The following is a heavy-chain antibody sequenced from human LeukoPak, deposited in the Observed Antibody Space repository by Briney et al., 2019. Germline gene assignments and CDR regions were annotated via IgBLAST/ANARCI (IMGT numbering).Heavy chain of an antibody. CDR2: IKQDGSEK. D-gene: IGHD2-2*01. V-gene: IGHV3-7*01. CDR3: ASTGGYCSSTSCRYLYYYYGMDV. Sequence: GGSLRLSCAASGFTFSSYWMSWVRQAPGKGLEWVANIKQDGSEKYYVDSVKGRFTISRDNAKNSLYLQMNSLRAEDTAVYYCASTGGYCSSTSCRYLYYYYGMDVWGQGTTVTVSS. J-gene: IGHJ6*02. CDR1: GFTFSSYW.